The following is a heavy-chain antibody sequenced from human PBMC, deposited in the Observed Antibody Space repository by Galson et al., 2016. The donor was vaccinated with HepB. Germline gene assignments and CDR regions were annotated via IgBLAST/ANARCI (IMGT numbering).Heavy chain of an antibody. CDR3: ARESVIERTPQDDAADL. D-gene: IGHD2-21*01. J-gene: IGHJ3*01. CDR1: GFSIRSHY. Sequence: SLRLSCAASGFSIRSHYMSWARQAPGKGLEWVANVRQDGREKYYADSVKGRFSISRDNAKNLVYLQMNSLRAEDTGVYYCARESVIERTPQDDAADLWGQGTMVTVSS. CDR2: VRQDGREK. V-gene: IGHV3-7*04.